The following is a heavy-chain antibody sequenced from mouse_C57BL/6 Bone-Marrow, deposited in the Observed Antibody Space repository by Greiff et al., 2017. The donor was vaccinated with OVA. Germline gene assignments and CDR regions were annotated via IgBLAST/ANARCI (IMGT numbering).Heavy chain of an antibody. Sequence: VQLQQSGAELASPGASVTLSCKASGYTFTDHIMNWVKKRPGQGLEWIGRIYPVSGETNYNQKFMGKATFSVDRSSSTVYMVLNSLTSEDPAVYYCVCGHSSSSTWAMDYWGQGTSVTVSS. V-gene: IGHV1-11*01. CDR3: VCGHSSSSTWAMDY. D-gene: IGHD1-1*01. J-gene: IGHJ4*01. CDR1: GYTFTDHI. CDR2: IYPVSGET.